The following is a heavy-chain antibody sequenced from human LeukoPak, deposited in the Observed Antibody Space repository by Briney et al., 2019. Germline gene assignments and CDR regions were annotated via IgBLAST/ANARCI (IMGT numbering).Heavy chain of an antibody. J-gene: IGHJ4*02. D-gene: IGHD3-3*01. V-gene: IGHV3-30*02. CDR3: AKAYTIFGVVFYFDY. Sequence: GGSLRLSCAASGFTFSSYGMHWVRQAPGKGLEWVAVIWYDGSNKYYADSVKGRFTISRDNSKNTLYLQMNSLRAEDTAVYYCAKAYTIFGVVFYFDYWGQGTLVTVSS. CDR2: IWYDGSNK. CDR1: GFTFSSYG.